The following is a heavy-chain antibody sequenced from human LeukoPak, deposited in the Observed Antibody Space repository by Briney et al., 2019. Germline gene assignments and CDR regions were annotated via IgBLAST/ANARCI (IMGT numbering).Heavy chain of an antibody. CDR1: GFTFSSYT. D-gene: IGHD3-10*01. CDR3: ARGYGSGSGDY. CDR2: ISSSSSCI. V-gene: IGHV3-21*01. J-gene: IGHJ4*01. Sequence: GGSLRLSCAASGFTFSSYTMNWVRQAPGKGLEWVSSISSSSSCIYYADSLKGRFTISRDNAKNSLYLQTNSLRPEDTAVYYCARGYGSGSGDYWGHGTLVTVSS.